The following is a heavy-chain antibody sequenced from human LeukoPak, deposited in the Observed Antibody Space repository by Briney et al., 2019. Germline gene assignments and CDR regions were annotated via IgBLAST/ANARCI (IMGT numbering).Heavy chain of an antibody. J-gene: IGHJ3*02. CDR2: ISSSSSYT. V-gene: IGHV3-11*03. D-gene: IGHD3-16*02. CDR3: ATYGGFMITFGGVIPPAFDI. Sequence: PGGSLRLSCAAYGLTVSDYYIRWIRQPPGKGLEWVSYISSSSSYTNYADSVKGRFTISRDNAKNSLYLRMNSLRAEDTAVYYCATYGGFMITFGGVIPPAFDIWGQGTMVTVSS. CDR1: GLTVSDYY.